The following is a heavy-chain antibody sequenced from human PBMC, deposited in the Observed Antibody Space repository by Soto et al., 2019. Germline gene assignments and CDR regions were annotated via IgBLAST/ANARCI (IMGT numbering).Heavy chain of an antibody. CDR3: ARLEGLATISYYFDF. D-gene: IGHD3-3*01. CDR2: IYYRGNA. Sequence: QLQLQESGPGLVKPSETLSLTCSVSADSINSDQYYWGWIRQPPGKGLEWIGSIYYRGNAYYNPSLQTRVTITLDKSRSQFSLKLNSVTAADSAVYYCARLEGLATISYYFDFWGPGALVTVSS. CDR1: ADSINSDQYY. J-gene: IGHJ4*02. V-gene: IGHV4-39*01.